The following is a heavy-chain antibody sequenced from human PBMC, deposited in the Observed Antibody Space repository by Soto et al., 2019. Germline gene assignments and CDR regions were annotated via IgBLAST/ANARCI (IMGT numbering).Heavy chain of an antibody. CDR3: ARAAYYDFWSGYPASYYYGMDV. CDR1: GGSFSGYY. CDR2: INHSGST. D-gene: IGHD3-3*01. J-gene: IGHJ6*02. Sequence: ASETLSLTCAVYGGSFSGYYWSWIRQPPGKGLEWIGEINHSGSTNYNPSLKSRVTISVDTSKNQFSLKLSSVTAADTAVYYCARAAYYDFWSGYPASYYYGMDVWGQGTTVTVSS. V-gene: IGHV4-34*01.